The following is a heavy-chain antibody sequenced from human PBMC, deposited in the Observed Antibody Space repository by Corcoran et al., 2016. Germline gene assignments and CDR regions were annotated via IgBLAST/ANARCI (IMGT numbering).Heavy chain of an antibody. CDR2: INGDGSST. D-gene: IGHD1-1*01. CDR1: GFTVSSYW. CDR3: GRATAYNSHLLDN. J-gene: IGHJ4*02. Sequence: EVQLVESGGDLVQPGWSLRLSCAASGFTVSSYWMHWVRQAPGKGLVWVSRINGDGSSTNYADSVWGRFTISRDNAKNTPYLQMHSLRAEDTAVYYAGRATAYNSHLLDNWGQGTLVTGSS. V-gene: IGHV3-74*01.